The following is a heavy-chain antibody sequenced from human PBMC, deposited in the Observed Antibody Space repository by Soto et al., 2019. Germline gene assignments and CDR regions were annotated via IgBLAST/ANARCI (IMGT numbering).Heavy chain of an antibody. Sequence: ASVKVSCKVSGYTLTELSMHWVRQAPGKGLEWMGGFDPEDGETIYAQKFQGRVTMTEDTSTDTAYMELSSLRSEDTAVYYCATALPRPRVGARKNAFDIWGQGTMVTVSS. CDR1: GYTLTELS. D-gene: IGHD1-26*01. J-gene: IGHJ3*02. V-gene: IGHV1-24*01. CDR2: FDPEDGET. CDR3: ATALPRPRVGARKNAFDI.